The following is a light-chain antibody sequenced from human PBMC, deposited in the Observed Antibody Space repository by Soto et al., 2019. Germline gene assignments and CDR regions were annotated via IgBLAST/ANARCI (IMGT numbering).Light chain of an antibody. J-gene: IGLJ3*02. Sequence: QSVLTQSPSASASLGASVRLTCTLSSGHSSYAIAWHQQQPEKGPRYLMKVDSDGSHIKGDGIPDRFSGSSSGAERYLTISSLQSEDEADYYCQTWGTGTWVFGGGTQLTVL. CDR1: SGHSSYA. CDR2: VDSDGSH. V-gene: IGLV4-69*01. CDR3: QTWGTGTWV.